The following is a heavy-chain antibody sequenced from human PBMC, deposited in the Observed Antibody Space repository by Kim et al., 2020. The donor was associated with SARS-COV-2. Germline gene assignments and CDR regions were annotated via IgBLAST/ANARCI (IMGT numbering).Heavy chain of an antibody. CDR1: GYTFTSYY. V-gene: IGHV1-46*01. CDR2: INPSGGST. J-gene: IGHJ5*02. Sequence: ASVKVSCKASGYTFTSYYMHWVRQAPGQGLEWMGIINPSGGSTSYAQKFQGRVTMTRDTSTSTVYMELSSLRSEDTAVYYCARDFMYCGGDCYEQPANWFDPWGQGTLVTVSS. CDR3: ARDFMYCGGDCYEQPANWFDP. D-gene: IGHD2-21*02.